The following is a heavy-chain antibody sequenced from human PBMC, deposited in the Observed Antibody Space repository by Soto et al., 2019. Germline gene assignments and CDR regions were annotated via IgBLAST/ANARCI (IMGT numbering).Heavy chain of an antibody. CDR3: AARGYYGSGLRYFDY. CDR1: GFTFTSSA. D-gene: IGHD3-10*01. Sequence: QMQLVQSGPEVKKPGTSVKVSCKASGFTFTSSAMQWVRQARGQRLEWIGWIVVGSGHTNHAQKVQEGVTITGDMSTSTAYMELSSLRSADTAVYYCAARGYYGSGLRYFDYWGQGTLVTVSS. J-gene: IGHJ4*02. CDR2: IVVGSGHT. V-gene: IGHV1-58*02.